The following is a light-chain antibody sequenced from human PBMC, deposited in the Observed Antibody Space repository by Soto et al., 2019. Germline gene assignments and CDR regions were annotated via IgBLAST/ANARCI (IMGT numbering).Light chain of an antibody. V-gene: IGLV2-23*02. Sequence: QSVLTQPASVSGSPGQSITISCSGTSSDVGSYNLVSWFQQHPGKAPKLMIYEVSKRPSGVSNRFSGSKSGNTASLTISGLQAEDEADYYCCSYAGNTIDGVFGGGTKLTVL. J-gene: IGLJ3*02. CDR3: CSYAGNTIDGV. CDR2: EVS. CDR1: SSDVGSYNL.